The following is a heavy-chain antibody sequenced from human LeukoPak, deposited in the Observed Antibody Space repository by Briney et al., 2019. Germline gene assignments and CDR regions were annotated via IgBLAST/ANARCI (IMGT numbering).Heavy chain of an antibody. CDR3: TTVTIYNWNDAPPSFDI. CDR1: GFTFSSYG. CDR2: IRYDGSNK. Sequence: GGSLRLSCAASGFTFSSYGMHWARQAPGKGLELVAFIRYDGSNKYYADSVKGRFTISRDNSKNTLYLQMNSLRAEDTAVYYCTTVTIYNWNDAPPSFDIWGQGTMVTVSS. D-gene: IGHD1-20*01. V-gene: IGHV3-30*02. J-gene: IGHJ3*02.